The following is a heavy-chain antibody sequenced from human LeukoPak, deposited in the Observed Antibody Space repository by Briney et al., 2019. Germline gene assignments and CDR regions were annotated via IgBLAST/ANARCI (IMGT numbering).Heavy chain of an antibody. CDR2: IIIISSTI. D-gene: IGHD1-26*01. CDR1: GFTFSTYS. J-gene: IGHJ4*02. V-gene: IGHV3-48*01. Sequence: GGSLRLSCAASGFTFSTYSMNWVRQAPGKALEWVSYIIIISSTIYYADSLKGRLTISRDNAKNSLYLQMNSRRVEDMAVYYCAQDFYSGSYYMRGGYFDYGGQGTLVTVSS. CDR3: AQDFYSGSYYMRGGYFDY.